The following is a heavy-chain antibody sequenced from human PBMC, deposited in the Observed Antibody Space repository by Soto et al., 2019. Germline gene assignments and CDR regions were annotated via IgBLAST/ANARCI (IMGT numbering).Heavy chain of an antibody. J-gene: IGHJ6*02. Sequence: GESLKISCKGSGYSFTSYWIGWVRQMPGKGLEWMGIIYPGDSDTRYSPSFQGQVTISADKSISTAYLQWSSLKASDTAMYYCARHSQYYDILTGYYYYGMDVWGQGTTVTVSS. CDR1: GYSFTSYW. CDR3: ARHSQYYDILTGYYYYGMDV. CDR2: IYPGDSDT. D-gene: IGHD3-9*01. V-gene: IGHV5-51*01.